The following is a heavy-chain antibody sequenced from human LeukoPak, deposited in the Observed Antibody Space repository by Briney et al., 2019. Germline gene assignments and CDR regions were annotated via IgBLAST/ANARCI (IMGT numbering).Heavy chain of an antibody. CDR1: GFTFSSSV. CDR2: ISGSGGTT. CDR3: AKDPPSVVANAFHI. D-gene: IGHD5-12*01. V-gene: IGHV3-23*01. J-gene: IGHJ3*02. Sequence: GGSLRLSCAASGFTFSSSVMTWVRQAPGKGLEWVSTISGSGGTTHYADSVKGRFTISRDNSKNTLYLEMDSLRADDTAVYSCAKDPPSVVANAFHIWGQGTMVTVSS.